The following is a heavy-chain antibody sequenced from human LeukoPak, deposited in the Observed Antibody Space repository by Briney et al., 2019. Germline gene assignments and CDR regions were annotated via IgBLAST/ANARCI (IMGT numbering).Heavy chain of an antibody. V-gene: IGHV1-2*02. D-gene: IGHD2-8*01. J-gene: IGHJ4*02. Sequence: VWINPNSGGTNYAQKFQGRVTMTRDTSISTAYMELSRLRSDDTAVYYCARGVPLVYADYWGQGTLVTVSS. CDR3: ARGVPLVYADY. CDR2: INPNSGGT.